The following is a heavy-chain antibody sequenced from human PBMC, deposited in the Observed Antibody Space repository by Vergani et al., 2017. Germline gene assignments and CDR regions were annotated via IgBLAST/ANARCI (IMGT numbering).Heavy chain of an antibody. V-gene: IGHV1-69*02. D-gene: IGHD2-15*01. CDR3: ATGDQLVADTRFDY. CDR1: GGTFSSYT. Sequence: QVQLVQSGAEVKKPGSSVKVSCKASGGTFSSYTISWVRQAPGQGLEWMGRIIPILGIANYAQKFQGRVPITADNSTSTAYMELSSLRSEDTAVYYCATGDQLVADTRFDYWGQGTLVTVAS. CDR2: IIPILGIA. J-gene: IGHJ4*02.